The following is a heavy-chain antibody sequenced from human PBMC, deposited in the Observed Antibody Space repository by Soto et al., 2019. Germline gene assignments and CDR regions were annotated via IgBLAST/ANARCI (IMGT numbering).Heavy chain of an antibody. CDR1: GGSISSYY. D-gene: IGHD5-12*01. V-gene: IGHV4-59*01. CDR2: IYYSGST. J-gene: IGHJ4*02. Sequence: PSETLSLTCTVSGGSISSYYWSWIRQPPGKGLEWIGYIYYSGSTNYNPSLKSRVTISVDTSKNQFSLKLSSVTAADTAVYYCAREGAYDETDYWGQGTLVTVSS. CDR3: AREGAYDETDY.